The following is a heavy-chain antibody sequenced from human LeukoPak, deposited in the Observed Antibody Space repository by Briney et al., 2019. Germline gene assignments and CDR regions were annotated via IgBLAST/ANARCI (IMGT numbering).Heavy chain of an antibody. CDR3: ARQRVCYFRS. Sequence: PGGSLRLSCAASGFTFSNYAMHWVRQAPGKGLEWVALMSFDGSHQYYADSVKGRFTISRDNSNNTVFLQMNSLRTEDTAVYYWARQRVCYFRSWGQGTLVTVSS. D-gene: IGHD2-8*01. CDR1: GFTFSNYA. CDR2: MSFDGSHQ. J-gene: IGHJ5*02. V-gene: IGHV3-30*01.